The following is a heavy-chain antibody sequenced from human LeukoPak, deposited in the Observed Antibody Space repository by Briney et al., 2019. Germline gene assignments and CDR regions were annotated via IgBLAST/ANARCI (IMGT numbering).Heavy chain of an antibody. CDR2: IYHSGNT. V-gene: IGHV4-59*01. D-gene: IGHD3-10*01. CDR3: ARGNYGSRSYYVVQFDY. Sequence: SETLSLTCTVSGDSIKNYYWSWIRQSPGKGLEWIGYIYHSGNTNYNPSLKSRVSMSIDTSKNQFSLKLNSVTAADTAVYFCARGNYGSRSYYVVQFDYWGQGTLVTVSS. J-gene: IGHJ4*02. CDR1: GDSIKNYY.